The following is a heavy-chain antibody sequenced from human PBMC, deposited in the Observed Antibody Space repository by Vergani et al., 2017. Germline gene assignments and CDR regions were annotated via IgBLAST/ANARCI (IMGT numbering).Heavy chain of an antibody. CDR3: AKDLNGDYVRGGAPDY. CDR1: GFTFSSYG. J-gene: IGHJ4*02. D-gene: IGHD4-17*01. V-gene: IGHV3-30*02. Sequence: QVQLVESGGGVVQPGGSLRLSCAASGFTFSSYGMHWVRQAPGKGLEWVAFIRYDGSNKYYADSVKGRFTISRDNSKNTLYLQMNSLRAEDTAVYYCAKDLNGDYVRGGAPDYWGQGTLVTVSS. CDR2: IRYDGSNK.